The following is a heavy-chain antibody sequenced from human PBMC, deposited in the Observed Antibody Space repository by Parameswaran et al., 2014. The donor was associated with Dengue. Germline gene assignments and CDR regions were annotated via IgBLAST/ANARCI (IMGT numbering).Heavy chain of an antibody. CDR3: ARDRGDLSYYDFWSGRFDP. J-gene: IGHJ5*02. V-gene: IGHV3-21*01. Sequence: VRQAPGKGLEWVSSISSSSSYIYYADSVKGRFTISRDNAKNSLYLQMNSLRAEDTAVYYCARDRGDLSYYDFWSGRFDPWGQGTLVTVSS. CDR2: ISSSSSYI. D-gene: IGHD3-3*01.